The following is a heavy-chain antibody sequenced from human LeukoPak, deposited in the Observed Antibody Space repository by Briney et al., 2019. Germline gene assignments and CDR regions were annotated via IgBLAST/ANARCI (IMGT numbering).Heavy chain of an antibody. CDR2: MWSDGRRT. CDR1: GFTFSNYG. Sequence: PGRSLRLSCAASGFTFSNYGMHWVRQAPGKGLELVAIMWSDGRRTHYADSVKGRFTISRDNSKNTLYLQMNSLRTEDTAVYYCAKAEGYDILTGLDYWGQGTLVTVSS. J-gene: IGHJ4*02. D-gene: IGHD3-9*01. V-gene: IGHV3-33*06. CDR3: AKAEGYDILTGLDY.